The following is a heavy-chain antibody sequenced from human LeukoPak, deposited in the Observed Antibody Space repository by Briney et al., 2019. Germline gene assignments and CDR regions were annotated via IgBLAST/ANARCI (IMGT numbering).Heavy chain of an antibody. CDR1: GGSISTYY. V-gene: IGHV4-59*08. D-gene: IGHD2-2*01. CDR2: IYYSGST. CDR3: ARQAAANSIDY. J-gene: IGHJ4*02. Sequence: PSETLSLTCTVSGGSISTYYWSWIRPPPGKGLEWIGYIYYSGSTNYNPSLKSRVTISVDTSRNQFSLRLSSATAADTAVYYCARQAAANSIDYWGQGTLVTVSS.